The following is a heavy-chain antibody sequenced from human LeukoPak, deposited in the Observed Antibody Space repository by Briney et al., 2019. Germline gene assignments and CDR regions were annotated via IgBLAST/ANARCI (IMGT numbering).Heavy chain of an antibody. CDR1: GFTFSSNV. V-gene: IGHV3-23*01. CDR3: AKDGDDCSSSTCHYYYYYMDV. J-gene: IGHJ6*03. D-gene: IGHD4-11*01. CDR2: IPASGGST. Sequence: GGSLRLSCVASGFTFSSNVMIWVRQAPGKGLEWVSSIPASGGSTYYADSVKGRFTISRDNSKNSLFLQMNSLSAEDTAVYYCAKDGDDCSSSTCHYYYYYMDV.